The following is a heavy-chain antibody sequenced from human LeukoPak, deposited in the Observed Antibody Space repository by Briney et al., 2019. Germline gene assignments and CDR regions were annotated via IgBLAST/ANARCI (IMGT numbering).Heavy chain of an antibody. Sequence: GGSLRLSRAASGFTFSIYAMSGVRQAPGKGLQWVSSITSSGDGTYYADSVKGRFTISRDNSENMLYLQMNSLRVEDTAVYFCAKDRPNYYGSNGHYYRRDGDYWGQGTLVTVSS. D-gene: IGHD3-22*01. V-gene: IGHV3-23*01. CDR3: AKDRPNYYGSNGHYYRRDGDY. CDR1: GFTFSIYA. CDR2: ITSSGDGT. J-gene: IGHJ4*02.